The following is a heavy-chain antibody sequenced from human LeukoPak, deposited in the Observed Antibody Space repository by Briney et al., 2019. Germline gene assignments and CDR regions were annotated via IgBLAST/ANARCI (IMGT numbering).Heavy chain of an antibody. V-gene: IGHV3-30*02. CDR2: IRYDGSNK. Sequence: GGPLRLSCAASGFTFSSYGMHWVRQAPGKGLEWVAFIRYDGSNKYYADSVKGRFTISRDNSKNTLYLQMNSLRAEDTAVYYCARDLRGSYYPFDYWGQGTLVTVSS. CDR1: GFTFSSYG. CDR3: ARDLRGSYYPFDY. D-gene: IGHD1-26*01. J-gene: IGHJ4*02.